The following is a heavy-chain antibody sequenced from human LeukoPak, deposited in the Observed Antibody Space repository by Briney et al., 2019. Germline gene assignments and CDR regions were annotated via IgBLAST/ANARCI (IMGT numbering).Heavy chain of an antibody. D-gene: IGHD4-11*01. CDR3: ASPPGRGSKLYYYMDV. Sequence: SETLSLTCTVSGGSISSYYWSWIQKPPGKGVEWIGYIYYSGSTNYNPSLKGRVTISVDTSKNQFSLKLSSVTAADTPVYYCASPPGRGSKLYYYMDVWGKGTTVTVSS. J-gene: IGHJ6*03. CDR1: GGSISSYY. V-gene: IGHV4-59*01. CDR2: IYYSGST.